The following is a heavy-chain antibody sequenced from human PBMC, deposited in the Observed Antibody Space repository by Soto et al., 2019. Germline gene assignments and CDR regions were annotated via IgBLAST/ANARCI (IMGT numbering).Heavy chain of an antibody. J-gene: IGHJ6*02. CDR1: GGPIITADDR. Sequence: SLTWTVAGGPIITADDRWTSLRHSPWKGPEWMGAIYYSASTYYNPSLLSRIRISVDTSKNQFSLRLTSVTAGDTVIYYCARDYRTLSGGMDVWGQGTT. V-gene: IGHV4-30-4*01. CDR3: ARDYRTLSGGMDV. CDR2: IYYSAST. D-gene: IGHD3-16*02.